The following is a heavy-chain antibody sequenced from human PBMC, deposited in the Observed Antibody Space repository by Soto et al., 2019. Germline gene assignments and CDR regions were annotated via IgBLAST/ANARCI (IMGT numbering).Heavy chain of an antibody. Sequence: EVQLLESGGGLVQPGGSLRLSCAASGFTFSSSAMSWVRQAPGKGLEWVSAISGSGGSTYYADSVKGRFTISRDNSKNTLYLQMNSLRAEDTAVYYCAKLVADRYSSSWYREPDDYWGQGTLVTVSS. D-gene: IGHD6-13*01. CDR3: AKLVADRYSSSWYREPDDY. CDR1: GFTFSSSA. J-gene: IGHJ4*02. V-gene: IGHV3-23*01. CDR2: ISGSGGST.